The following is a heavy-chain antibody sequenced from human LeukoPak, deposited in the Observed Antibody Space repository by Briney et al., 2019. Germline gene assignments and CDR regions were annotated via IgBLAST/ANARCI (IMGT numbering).Heavy chain of an antibody. CDR1: GGSISSSSYY. J-gene: IGHJ4*02. D-gene: IGHD3-10*01. V-gene: IGHV4-39*01. CDR3: AMRDIYYGSVDY. CDR2: IYYSGST. Sequence: SETLSLTCTVSGGSISSSSYYWVWIRQPPGKGLEWIGSIYYSGSTYYNPSLKSRVTISVDTPKNQFSLKLSSVTAADTAVYYCAMRDIYYGSVDYWGQGSLVTVSS.